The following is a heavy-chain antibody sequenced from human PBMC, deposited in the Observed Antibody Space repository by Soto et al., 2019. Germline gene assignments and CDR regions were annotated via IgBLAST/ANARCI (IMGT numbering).Heavy chain of an antibody. V-gene: IGHV4-59*08. CDR3: ARVYYYDSSGYYDGPRIDY. CDR1: GGSISSYY. J-gene: IGHJ4*02. D-gene: IGHD3-22*01. Sequence: PSETLSLTCTVSGGSISSYYWSWIRQPPGKGLEWIGYIYYSGSTNYNPSLKSRVTISVDTSKNQFSLKLSSVTAADTAVYYCARVYYYDSSGYYDGPRIDYWGQGTLVTVSS. CDR2: IYYSGST.